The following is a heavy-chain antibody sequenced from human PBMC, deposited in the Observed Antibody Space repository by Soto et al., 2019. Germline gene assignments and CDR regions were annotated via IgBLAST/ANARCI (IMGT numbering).Heavy chain of an antibody. CDR1: GFTFSDYY. J-gene: IGHJ4*02. D-gene: IGHD1-1*01. CDR2: ISSGSTI. V-gene: IGHV3-11*01. CDR3: ASPGRLEPF. Sequence: PGGSLRLSCAASGFTFSDYYMSWIRQTPGKGLEWVSYISSGSTIYYADSVKGRFTISRDNAKNSLYLQMNSLRAEDTSVYYCASPGRLEPFWGKGTLVTVSS.